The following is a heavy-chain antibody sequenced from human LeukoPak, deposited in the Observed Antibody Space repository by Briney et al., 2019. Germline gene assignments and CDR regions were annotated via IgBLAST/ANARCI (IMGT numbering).Heavy chain of an antibody. CDR1: GDSINNTHW. J-gene: IGHJ4*02. V-gene: IGHV4-4*02. Sequence: PSETLSLTCTVSGDSINNTHWWTWVRPPPGKGLEWIGEVYHSGNTKYNPSLQSRLTISVDKSKSQFSLQLTSVTAADTAVYFCVRHRHFVHPLRGLLPALDFWGQGILVTVSS. CDR2: VYHSGNT. D-gene: IGHD3-10*02. CDR3: VRHRHFVHPLRGLLPALDF.